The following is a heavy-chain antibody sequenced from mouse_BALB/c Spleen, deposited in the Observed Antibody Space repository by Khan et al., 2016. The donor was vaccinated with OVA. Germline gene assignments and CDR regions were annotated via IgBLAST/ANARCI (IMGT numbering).Heavy chain of an antibody. CDR2: ISSDGDYT. V-gene: IGHV5-6*01. Sequence: EVELVESGGDLVKPGGSLKLSCAASGFTFSSYSMSWVRQTPDKRLEWVATISSDGDYTYFPDSVKGRFTISRDTAKNTLNLQMSSLKSEDTALYYFASHLTGAVAYWGQGTLVTVSA. CDR3: ASHLTGAVAY. CDR1: GFTFSSYS. J-gene: IGHJ3*01. D-gene: IGHD4-1*01.